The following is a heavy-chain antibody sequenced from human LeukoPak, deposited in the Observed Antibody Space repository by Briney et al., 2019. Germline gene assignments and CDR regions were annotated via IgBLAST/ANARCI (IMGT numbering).Heavy chain of an antibody. J-gene: IGHJ4*02. V-gene: IGHV3-30*04. CDR2: ISSGSEK. CDR1: GFTFSIFP. D-gene: IGHD3-3*01. Sequence: AGGSLGLSCEASGFTFSIFPMHWVRQAPGKGLEWVALISSGSEKYYADSVKGRFTISRDNSKNMLYLQMNSLRADDTAVYYCARDLELSAVYYFDSWGQGTLVIVSS. CDR3: ARDLELSAVYYFDS.